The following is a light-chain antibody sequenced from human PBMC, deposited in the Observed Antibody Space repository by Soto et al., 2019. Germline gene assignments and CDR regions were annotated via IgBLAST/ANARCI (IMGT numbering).Light chain of an antibody. J-gene: IGKJ1*01. V-gene: IGKV2-30*02. CDR2: RTS. Sequence: DVEITQSPLSLPPSLGQPAFSSCRSDQRLVHSDGNTYLNWFQQRPGQSPRRLISRTSQRDSGVPDIFSGRGSGTDFTLNISMVQAEDVAVYYCMQGTHWPWTLGHGNKGDI. CDR3: MQGTHWPWT. CDR1: QRLVHSDGNTY.